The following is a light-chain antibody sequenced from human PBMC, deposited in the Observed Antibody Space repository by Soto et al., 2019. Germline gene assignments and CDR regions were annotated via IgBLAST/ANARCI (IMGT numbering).Light chain of an antibody. V-gene: IGKV1-12*01. CDR1: QGISNW. CDR2: TGC. Sequence: DIQMNPSPSSVSASGGDRVSITCRASQGISNWLDWYQQKPGRAPKLLIYTGCSLQSGVPSRFSGTGSGTDFTLTISSLQPEDVATYYCQQANSFPLTFGGGTKVEIK. CDR3: QQANSFPLT. J-gene: IGKJ4*01.